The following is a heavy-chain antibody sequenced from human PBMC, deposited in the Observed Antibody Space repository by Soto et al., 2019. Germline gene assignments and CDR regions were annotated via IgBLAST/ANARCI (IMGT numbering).Heavy chain of an antibody. CDR2: ISASGDFI. CDR3: VGGGGCYSGSCYLDF. Sequence: EVQLVESGGGLVQPGGSLRLSFSTSGFSFTWAAMHWVPQASGKGLEYGSAISASGDFICHADSVKGRFTISRDNSKNSLYLQMNSLRPDDTAVYSCVGGGGCYSGSCYLDFWGQGALVTVSS. J-gene: IGHJ4*02. CDR1: GFSFTWAA. V-gene: IGHV3-64D*08. D-gene: IGHD2-2*01.